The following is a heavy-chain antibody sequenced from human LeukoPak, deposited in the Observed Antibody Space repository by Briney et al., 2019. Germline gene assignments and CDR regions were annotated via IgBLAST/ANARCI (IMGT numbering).Heavy chain of an antibody. CDR1: GFTFSSYW. CDR3: ARSPVKLRITMVRGVIRSHYYYYMDV. D-gene: IGHD3-10*01. CDR2: IKQDGSEK. J-gene: IGHJ6*03. V-gene: IGHV3-7*01. Sequence: GGSLRLSCAASGFTFSSYWMSWVRQAPGKGLEWVANIKQDGSEKYYVDSVKGRFTISRDNAKNSLYLQMNSLRAEDTAVYYCARSPVKLRITMVRGVIRSHYYYYMDVWGKGTTVTISS.